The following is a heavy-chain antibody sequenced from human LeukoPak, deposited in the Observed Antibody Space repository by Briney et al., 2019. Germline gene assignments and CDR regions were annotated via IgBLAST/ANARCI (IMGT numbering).Heavy chain of an antibody. D-gene: IGHD3-10*01. V-gene: IGHV3-30-3*01. CDR3: ARDLTVGLGSYLDY. CDR1: GFTLSDYY. CDR2: ISYDGSNK. Sequence: PGGSLRLSCAVSGFTLSDYYMHWVRQAPGKGLEWVAVISYDGSNKYYADSVKGRFTISRDNSKNTLYLQMNSLRAEDTAVYYCARDLTVGLGSYLDYWGQGTLVTVSS. J-gene: IGHJ4*02.